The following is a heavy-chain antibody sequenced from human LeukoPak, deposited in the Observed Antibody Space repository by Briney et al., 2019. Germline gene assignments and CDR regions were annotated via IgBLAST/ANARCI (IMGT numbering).Heavy chain of an antibody. V-gene: IGHV4-34*01. Sequence: SETLSLTCTVSGGSISSYYWSWIRQPPGKGLEWIGEINHSGSTNYNPSLKSRVTISVDTSKNQFSLKLSSVTAADTAVYYCARVGSSFDPWGQGTLVTVSS. CDR2: INHSGST. CDR3: ARVGSSFDP. CDR1: GGSISSYY. J-gene: IGHJ5*02.